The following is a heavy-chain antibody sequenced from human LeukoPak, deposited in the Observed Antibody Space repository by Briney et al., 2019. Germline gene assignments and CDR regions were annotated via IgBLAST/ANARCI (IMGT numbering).Heavy chain of an antibody. CDR1: GYTFTDYY. V-gene: IGHV1-2*02. CDR2: INPNSGDT. Sequence: ASVKDSCKASGYTFTDYYMHWVRQAPGQGLEWMGWINPNSGDTNYAQKFQGRVTMTRDTSISIAYMELSRLRSDDTAVYYCARADSYAFDIWGQGTMVTVSS. J-gene: IGHJ3*02. CDR3: ARADSYAFDI.